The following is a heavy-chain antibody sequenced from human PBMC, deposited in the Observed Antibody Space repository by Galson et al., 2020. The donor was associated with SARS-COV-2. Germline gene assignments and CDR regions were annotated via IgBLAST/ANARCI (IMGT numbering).Heavy chain of an antibody. CDR3: ARGSTSYYYYFYMDV. V-gene: IGHV3-13*01. CDR1: GFTFSSYD. CDR2: IGTAGDT. J-gene: IGHJ6*03. D-gene: IGHD2-2*01. Sequence: GESLKISCAASGFTFSSYDMHWVRQATGKGLEWVSAIGTAGDTYYPGSVKGRFTISRENAKNSLYLQMNSLRAGDTAVYYCARGSTSYYYYFYMDVWGKGPTVTVSS.